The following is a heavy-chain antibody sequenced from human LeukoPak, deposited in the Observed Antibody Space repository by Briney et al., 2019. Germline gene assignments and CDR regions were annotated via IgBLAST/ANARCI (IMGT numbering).Heavy chain of an antibody. Sequence: GGSLRLSCAASEFTFSTYWMSWVRQAPEKGLEWVADIKKDGSEKYYVDSVKGRFTISRQNAKNSLFLQMNSLRAEDTAVYYCARHRSGGSQDDAFDIWGQGTMVTVSS. CDR2: IKKDGSEK. V-gene: IGHV3-7*01. CDR3: ARHRSGGSQDDAFDI. J-gene: IGHJ3*02. CDR1: EFTFSTYW. D-gene: IGHD2-15*01.